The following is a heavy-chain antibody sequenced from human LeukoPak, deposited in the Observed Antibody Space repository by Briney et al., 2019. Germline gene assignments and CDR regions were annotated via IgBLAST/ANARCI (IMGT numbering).Heavy chain of an antibody. J-gene: IGHJ4*02. CDR1: GFTFSDYY. D-gene: IGHD5-18*01. Sequence: GGSLRLSCAASGFTFSDYYMSWIRQAPGKGLEWLSYISGSSTHTNYADSVKGRFTISRDNAKNSLYLQMNSLSAEDTAVYYCARGRCNYGLWGQGTLVTVSS. V-gene: IGHV3-11*06. CDR3: ARGRCNYGL. CDR2: ISGSSTHT.